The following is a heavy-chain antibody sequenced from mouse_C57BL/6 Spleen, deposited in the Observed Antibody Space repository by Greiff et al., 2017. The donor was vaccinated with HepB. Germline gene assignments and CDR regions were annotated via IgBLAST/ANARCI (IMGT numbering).Heavy chain of an antibody. D-gene: IGHD2-5*01. CDR2: IYPGDGDT. CDR3: AVYYSNYEDYFDY. CDR1: GYAFSSSW. Sequence: LVESGPELVKPGASVKISCKASGYAFSSSWMNWVKQRPGKGLEWIGRIYPGDGDTNYNGKFKGKATLTADKSSSTAYMQLSSLTSEDSAVYFCAVYYSNYEDYFDYWGQGTTLTVSS. V-gene: IGHV1-82*01. J-gene: IGHJ2*01.